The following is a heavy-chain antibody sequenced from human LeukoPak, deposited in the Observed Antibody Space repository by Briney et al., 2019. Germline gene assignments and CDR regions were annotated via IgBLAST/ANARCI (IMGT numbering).Heavy chain of an antibody. Sequence: GASVTVSCKASGYTFTAYYIHWVRQAPGQGLEWMGWINPNSGATNYAQKFQGRVTMTRDTSTSTVYMELSSLRSEDTAVYYCATYYDSIYNLEDYWGQGTLVTVSS. V-gene: IGHV1-2*02. D-gene: IGHD3-22*01. CDR2: INPNSGAT. J-gene: IGHJ4*02. CDR3: ATYYDSIYNLEDY. CDR1: GYTFTAYY.